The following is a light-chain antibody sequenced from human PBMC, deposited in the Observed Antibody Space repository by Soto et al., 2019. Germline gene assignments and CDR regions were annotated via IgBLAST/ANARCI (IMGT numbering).Light chain of an antibody. J-gene: IGKJ4*01. CDR2: GAS. V-gene: IGKV3-20*01. CDR3: QQYGSSVLT. Sequence: EIVLTQSPGTLSWSPGERATLSCTASQSVSSSYLAWYQQKPGQAPRLLIYGASSRATGIPDRFSGSGSGTDGTLTISRLEQEDGAVYDGQQYGSSVLTFGGGTKVDIK. CDR1: QSVSSSY.